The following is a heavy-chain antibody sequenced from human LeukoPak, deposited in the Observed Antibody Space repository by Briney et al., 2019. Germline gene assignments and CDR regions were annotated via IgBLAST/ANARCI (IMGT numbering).Heavy chain of an antibody. D-gene: IGHD6-19*01. CDR2: INTGNGNT. Sequence: ASVKVSCKASGYTFTSYAMHWVRQAPGQRLEWMGWINTGNGNTKYSQKFQGRVTITRDTSASIVYMDLSSLRSEDTAVYYCARDLSGWYVLDYWGLGTLVTVSS. J-gene: IGHJ4*02. CDR1: GYTFTSYA. CDR3: ARDLSGWYVLDY. V-gene: IGHV1-3*04.